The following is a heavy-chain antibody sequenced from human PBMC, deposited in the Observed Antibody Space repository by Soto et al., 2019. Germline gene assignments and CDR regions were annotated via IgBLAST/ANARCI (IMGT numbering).Heavy chain of an antibody. CDR3: ARLIGDSWLDS. D-gene: IGHD2-8*01. CDR2: IYYSGST. Sequence: SETLSLTCNVSGGSISSGDYYWSWIRQPPGKGLEWIGYIYYSGSTYYNPSLKSRVTISVDTSKNHLSLQLDSVTPDDTAVYYCARLIGDSWLDSWGQGTLVTVSS. V-gene: IGHV4-30-4*01. J-gene: IGHJ5*01. CDR1: GGSISSGDYY.